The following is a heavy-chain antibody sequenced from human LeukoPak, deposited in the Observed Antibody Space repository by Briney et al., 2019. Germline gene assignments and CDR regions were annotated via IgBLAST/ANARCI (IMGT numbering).Heavy chain of an antibody. CDR2: ISGSGGST. Sequence: GGSLRLSCAASGSTFSSYGMSWVRQAPGKGLEWVSSISGSGGSTYYADSVKGRFTISRDNSKNTLYLQMNSLRAEDTAVYYCAKGHRSSGDHYFDYWGQGTLVTVSS. CDR3: AKGHRSSGDHYFDY. V-gene: IGHV3-23*01. CDR1: GSTFSSYG. D-gene: IGHD2-15*01. J-gene: IGHJ4*02.